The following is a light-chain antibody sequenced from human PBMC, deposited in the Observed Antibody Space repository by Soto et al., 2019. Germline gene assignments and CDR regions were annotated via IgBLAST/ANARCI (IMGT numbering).Light chain of an antibody. CDR3: QSYDSSNQRV. V-gene: IGLV6-57*03. J-gene: IGLJ3*02. CDR1: SGSIASNY. CDR2: EDN. Sequence: NFMLTQPNSVSESPGKTVTISCTRSSGSIASNYVQWYQQRPGSAPTTVIYEDNRRPSGVPDRFSGSIDSSSNSASLTISGLKTEDEADYYCQSYDSSNQRVFGGGTKLTVL.